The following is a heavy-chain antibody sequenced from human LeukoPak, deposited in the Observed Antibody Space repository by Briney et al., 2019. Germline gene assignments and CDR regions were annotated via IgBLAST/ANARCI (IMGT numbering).Heavy chain of an antibody. D-gene: IGHD6-13*01. J-gene: IGHJ6*03. CDR2: IKQGGSEK. V-gene: IGHV3-7*01. Sequence: GESLKISCKGSGYSFTIYWIGWVRQMPGKGLEWVANIKQGGSEKYYVDSVKGRFTISRDNAKNSLYLQMNSLRAEDTAVYYCAREIRWSYYYYYMDVWGKGTTVTISS. CDR3: AREIRWSYYYYYMDV. CDR1: GYSFTIYW.